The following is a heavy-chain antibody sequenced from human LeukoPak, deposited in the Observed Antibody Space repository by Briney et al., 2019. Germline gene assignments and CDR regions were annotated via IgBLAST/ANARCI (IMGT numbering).Heavy chain of an antibody. V-gene: IGHV4-34*01. CDR3: ARGYGSGSYYKY. Sequence: SETLSLTCAVYGGSFSGYYWVWVRHPPGKGLEWIGEINKSGNTEHNPSVKGRVTISLDASKNQFSLRLTSVTAADTAVYYCARGYGSGSYYKYWGQGTLVTVSS. D-gene: IGHD3-10*01. CDR1: GGSFSGYY. J-gene: IGHJ4*02. CDR2: INKSGNT.